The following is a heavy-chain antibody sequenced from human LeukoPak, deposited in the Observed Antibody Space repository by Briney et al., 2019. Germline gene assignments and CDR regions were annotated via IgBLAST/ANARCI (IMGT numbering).Heavy chain of an antibody. J-gene: IGHJ6*03. CDR2: IIPIFGTA. CDR3: ARARQAAAGLYYYMDV. V-gene: IGHV1-69*06. Sequence: ASVKVSCKASGGTFSSYAISWVRQAPGQGLEWMGGIIPIFGTANYAQKFQGRVTITADKSTSTAYMELSSLRSEDTAVYYCARARQAAAGLYYYMDVWGKGTTVTVSS. D-gene: IGHD6-13*01. CDR1: GGTFSSYA.